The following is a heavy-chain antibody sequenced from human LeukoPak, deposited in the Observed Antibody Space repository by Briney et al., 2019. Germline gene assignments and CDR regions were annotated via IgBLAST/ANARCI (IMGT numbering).Heavy chain of an antibody. V-gene: IGHV4-59*08. CDR1: GGSISSYY. J-gene: IGHJ4*02. Sequence: SETLSLTCTVSGGSISSYYWSWIRQPQPPGKGLEWIGNIYYSGTTNYNPSLKSRVTISVDTSKNQFSLKLSSVTAADTAVYYCARIHQYCSGGSCYLFDYWGQGTLVTVSS. CDR2: IYYSGTT. D-gene: IGHD2-15*01. CDR3: ARIHQYCSGGSCYLFDY.